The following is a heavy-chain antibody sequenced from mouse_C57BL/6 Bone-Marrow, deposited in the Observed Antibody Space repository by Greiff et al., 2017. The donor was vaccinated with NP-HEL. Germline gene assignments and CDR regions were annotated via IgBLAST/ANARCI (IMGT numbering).Heavy chain of an antibody. D-gene: IGHD1-2*01. V-gene: IGHV1-4*01. CDR1: GYTFTSYT. CDR2: INPSSGYT. J-gene: IGHJ2*01. Sequence: QVQLKESGAELARPGASVKMSCKASGYTFTSYTMHWVKQRPGQGLEWIGYINPSSGYTKYNQKFKDKATLTADKSSSTAYMQLSSLTSEDSAVYYCARSIRRDYWGQGTTRTVSS. CDR3: ARSIRRDY.